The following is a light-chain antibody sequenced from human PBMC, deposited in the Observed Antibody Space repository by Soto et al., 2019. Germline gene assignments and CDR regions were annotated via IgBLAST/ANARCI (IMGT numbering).Light chain of an antibody. CDR3: QQYGSSPRT. CDR1: QSINNIY. V-gene: IGKV3-20*01. CDR2: GVS. J-gene: IGKJ1*01. Sequence: EILLTQSPCTLSLSPGERATVSCGASQSINNIYFAWYQQKPGQAPRLLMYGVSRRDTGIPERFSGSGSGTDFTLTISRLAPEDFEVYYCQQYGSSPRTFGQGTKVDIK.